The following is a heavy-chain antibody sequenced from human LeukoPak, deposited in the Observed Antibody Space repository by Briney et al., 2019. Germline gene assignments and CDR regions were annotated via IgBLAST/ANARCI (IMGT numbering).Heavy chain of an antibody. J-gene: IGHJ4*02. Sequence: PSETLSLTCTVSGGSISSSSYYWGWIRQPPGKGPEWIGSIYYSGSTYYNPSLKSRVTISVDTSKNRFSLKLSSVTAADTAVYYCARVSRWELLRGEYYFDYWGQGTLVTVSS. CDR1: GGSISSSSYY. V-gene: IGHV4-39*07. CDR3: ARVSRWELLRGEYYFDY. CDR2: IYYSGST. D-gene: IGHD1-26*01.